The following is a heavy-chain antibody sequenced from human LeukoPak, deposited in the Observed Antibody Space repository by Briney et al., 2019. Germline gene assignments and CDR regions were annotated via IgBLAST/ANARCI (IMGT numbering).Heavy chain of an antibody. CDR1: GDSISNYY. J-gene: IGHJ4*02. CDR2: IYPSGST. CDR3: ARHRPYYDILTGYYQGRGAVNYFDY. V-gene: IGHV4-4*07. Sequence: PSETLSLTCTVSGDSISNYYWSWIRQSAGEGLEWIGRIYPSGSTTYNPSLESRATMSVDTSKNQFSLKLTSVTAADTAVYYCARHRPYYDILTGYYQGRGAVNYFDYWGQGTLVTVSS. D-gene: IGHD3-9*01.